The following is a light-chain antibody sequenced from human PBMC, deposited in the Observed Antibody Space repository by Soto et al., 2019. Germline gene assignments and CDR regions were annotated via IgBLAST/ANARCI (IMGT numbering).Light chain of an antibody. Sequence: QSVLTQPASVSGSPGQSITISCTGTSSDVGSYNLVSWYQHHPGKAPKLIIYEGTKRPSGVSDRFSGSKSGNTASLTISGLQGEDEADYYCCSYAGRSTMVFGGGTQLTVL. V-gene: IGLV2-23*01. CDR2: EGT. CDR1: SSDVGSYNL. CDR3: CSYAGRSTMV. J-gene: IGLJ2*01.